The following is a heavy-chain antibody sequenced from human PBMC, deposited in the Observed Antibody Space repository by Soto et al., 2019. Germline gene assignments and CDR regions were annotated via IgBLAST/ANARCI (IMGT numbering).Heavy chain of an antibody. CDR3: IVRYPYSFDY. CDR2: IKSKTDGGTR. Sequence: EVQLVESGGGLVKSGGSLRLSCAASGFTFSNAWMNWVRQAPGKGLEWVGRIKSKTDGGTRDYAAPVKGRFTISRDDSKNTLYLQMNSLKTEDTAVYYCIVRYPYSFDYWGQGTLVTVSS. D-gene: IGHD2-21*01. J-gene: IGHJ4*02. CDR1: GFTFSNAW. V-gene: IGHV3-15*07.